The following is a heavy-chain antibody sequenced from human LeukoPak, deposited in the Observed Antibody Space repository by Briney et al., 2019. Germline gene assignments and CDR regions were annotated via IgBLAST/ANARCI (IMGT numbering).Heavy chain of an antibody. CDR2: INAGNGNT. J-gene: IGHJ4*02. V-gene: IGHV1-3*01. D-gene: IGHD5-18*01. Sequence: ASVKVSCKASGYIFTSHAMHWVRQAPGQRLEWMGWINAGNGNTKYSQKFQGRVTITRDTSASTAYMELSSPRSEDTAVYYCAREGYSYGLDYWGQGTLVTVSS. CDR1: GYIFTSHA. CDR3: AREGYSYGLDY.